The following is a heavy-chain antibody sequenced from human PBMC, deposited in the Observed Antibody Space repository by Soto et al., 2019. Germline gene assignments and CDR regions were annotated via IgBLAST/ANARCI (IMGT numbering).Heavy chain of an antibody. J-gene: IGHJ4*02. CDR2: IFYSGVT. CDR3: ARVGSSGWSPDY. D-gene: IGHD6-19*01. CDR1: GGSISGHY. V-gene: IGHV4-59*11. Sequence: SLTCTVSGGSISGHYWTWIRQPPGKELEWIGYIFYSGVTNYNPSLKSRVTLSVDTSKNQFSLKLRSVTAEDTAVYYCARVGSSGWSPDYWGRGTLVTVSS.